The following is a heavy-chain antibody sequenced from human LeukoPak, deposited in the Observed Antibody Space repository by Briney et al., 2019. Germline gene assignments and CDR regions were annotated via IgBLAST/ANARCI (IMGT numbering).Heavy chain of an antibody. V-gene: IGHV5-51*01. D-gene: IGHD5-18*01. Sequence: GESLKISCKGSGYSFTSYWIGWVRQMPGKGLEWMGIIYPGDSDTRYSPSFQGQVTISADKSISTAYLQWSSLKASDTAMYYCARISRDATDTAMVLYYFDYWGQGTLVTVSS. CDR1: GYSFTSYW. CDR3: ARISRDATDTAMVLYYFDY. CDR2: IYPGDSDT. J-gene: IGHJ4*02.